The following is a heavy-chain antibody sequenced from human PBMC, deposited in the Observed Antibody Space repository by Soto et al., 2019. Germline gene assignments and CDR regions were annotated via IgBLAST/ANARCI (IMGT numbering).Heavy chain of an antibody. CDR2: IYYTGST. Sequence: SETRSLTCPVSGSSISPFYWSWIRQPPGRGLEWIGYIYYTGSTKYNPSLKSRVALSLGTSRNQLSLKLSSVTAADTAVYFCTRVGGYYGDYPNFDYWGPGTLVTVSS. V-gene: IGHV4-59*01. J-gene: IGHJ4*02. CDR1: GSSISPFY. CDR3: TRVGGYYGDYPNFDY. D-gene: IGHD4-17*01.